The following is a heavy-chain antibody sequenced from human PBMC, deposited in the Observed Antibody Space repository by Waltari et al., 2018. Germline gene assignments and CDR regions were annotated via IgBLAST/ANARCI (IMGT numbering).Heavy chain of an antibody. Sequence: QVQLQQWGAGLLKPSETLSLTCAVYGGSFSGYYWSWIRQPPGTGLEWIGEINHSGRPNYNPPLKSRVTISVETSKNQFSLKLGSVTAADTAVYYWARGKGHSSGYYYANYYFDYWGQGTLVTVSS. D-gene: IGHD3-22*01. CDR1: GGSFSGYY. V-gene: IGHV4-34*01. J-gene: IGHJ4*02. CDR2: INHSGRP. CDR3: ARGKGHSSGYYYANYYFDY.